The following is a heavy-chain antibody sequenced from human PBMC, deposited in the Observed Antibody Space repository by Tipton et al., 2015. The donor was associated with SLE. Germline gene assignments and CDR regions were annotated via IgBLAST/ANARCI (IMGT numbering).Heavy chain of an antibody. CDR3: ARGLGAYSSGWRYYYYYMDV. V-gene: IGHV4-34*01. D-gene: IGHD6-19*01. CDR1: GGSFSGYY. CDR2: INHSGGT. Sequence: TLSLTCAVYGGSFSGYYWSWIRQPPGKRLEWIGEINHSGGTNYNPSLKSRVTISVDTSKNQFSLKLSSVTAADTAVYYCARGLGAYSSGWRYYYYYMDVWGKGTTVTVSS. J-gene: IGHJ6*03.